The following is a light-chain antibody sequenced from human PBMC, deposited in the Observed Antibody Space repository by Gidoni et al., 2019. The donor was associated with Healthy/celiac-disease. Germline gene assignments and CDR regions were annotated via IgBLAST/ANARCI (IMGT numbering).Light chain of an antibody. CDR1: SANIGAGYD. J-gene: IGLJ1*01. Sequence: QSVLKQPPSVSGAPGQRVTLSCTGSSANIGAGYDVSWDQQLPGTAPKLRIYGNSNRPSGVPDRCSGATSGTSASLSITGLQAEDEADYYCQSYDRSLSGYVFGPGTKVTVL. CDR3: QSYDRSLSGYV. V-gene: IGLV1-40*01. CDR2: GNS.